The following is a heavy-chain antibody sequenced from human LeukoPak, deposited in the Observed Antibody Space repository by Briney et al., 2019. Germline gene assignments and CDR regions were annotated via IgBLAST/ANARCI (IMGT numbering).Heavy chain of an antibody. D-gene: IGHD5-18*01. CDR1: GGSISSSSYY. CDR3: ARIGYSYGPRGAFDI. J-gene: IGHJ3*02. Sequence: KPSETLSLTCTVSGGSISSSSYYWGCFRQPPGKGLEWIGSICYSGSTYYNPSLKSRVTISVDTSKNQFSLKLSSVTAADTAVYYCARIGYSYGPRGAFDIWGQGTMVTVSS. CDR2: ICYSGST. V-gene: IGHV4-39*01.